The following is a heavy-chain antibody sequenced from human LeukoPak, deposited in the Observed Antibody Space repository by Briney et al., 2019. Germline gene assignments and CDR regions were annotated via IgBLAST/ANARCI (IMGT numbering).Heavy chain of an antibody. D-gene: IGHD5-12*01. CDR2: IIPIFVTA. Sequence: GASVKVSCKASGGTFNSYAISWVRQAPGQGREWMGGIIPIFVTANYAQKFQGRVTITTDESTSTAYMELSSLRSEDTAVYYCASEGYSGYDPTYYFDYWGQGTLVTVSS. V-gene: IGHV1-69*05. J-gene: IGHJ4*02. CDR3: ASEGYSGYDPTYYFDY. CDR1: GGTFNSYA.